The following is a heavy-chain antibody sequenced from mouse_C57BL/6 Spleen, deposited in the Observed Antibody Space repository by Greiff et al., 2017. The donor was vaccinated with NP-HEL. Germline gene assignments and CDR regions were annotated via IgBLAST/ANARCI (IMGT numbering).Heavy chain of an antibody. CDR3: ARRRDYDAFDY. CDR1: GYTFTSYW. CDR2: IYPSDSET. V-gene: IGHV1-61*01. Sequence: QVQLQQPGAELVRPGSSVKLSCKASGYTFTSYWMDWVKQRPGQGLEWIGNIYPSDSETHYNQKFKDKATLTVDKSSSTAYMQLSSLTSEDSAVYYCARRRDYDAFDYWGQGTTLTVSS. D-gene: IGHD2-4*01. J-gene: IGHJ2*01.